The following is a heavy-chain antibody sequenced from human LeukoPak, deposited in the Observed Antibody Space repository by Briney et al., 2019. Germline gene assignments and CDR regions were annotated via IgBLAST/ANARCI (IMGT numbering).Heavy chain of an antibody. CDR3: ASRPFLYGFRTYFDN. Sequence: PSETLSLTCAVYGGSFSAFHWNWIRQSPAKGLDWLGEMKQSGTPRYNPSLQSRVTLSVDKSKNQFSLNVRSVTAADTAVYYCASRPFLYGFRTYFDNWAQGTLVTVSS. J-gene: IGHJ4*02. D-gene: IGHD3-10*01. CDR1: GGSFSAFH. CDR2: MKQSGTP. V-gene: IGHV4-34*01.